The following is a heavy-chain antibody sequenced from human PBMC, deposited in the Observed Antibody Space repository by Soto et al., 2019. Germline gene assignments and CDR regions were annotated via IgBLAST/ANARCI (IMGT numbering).Heavy chain of an antibody. Sequence: GGSLRLSCAASGFTFSNAWMNWVRQAPGKGLEWVGRIKSKTDGGTTDYAAPVKGRFTISRDDSKNTLYLQMNSLKTEDTAVYYCTTDVGSWSHYYYYGMDVWGQGTTVTVSS. J-gene: IGHJ6*02. D-gene: IGHD6-13*01. CDR3: TTDVGSWSHYYYYGMDV. V-gene: IGHV3-15*07. CDR1: GFTFSNAW. CDR2: IKSKTDGGTT.